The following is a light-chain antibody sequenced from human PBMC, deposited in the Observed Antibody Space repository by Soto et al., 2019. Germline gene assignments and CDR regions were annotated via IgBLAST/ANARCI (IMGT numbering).Light chain of an antibody. CDR3: QVWDSSTGV. J-gene: IGLJ1*01. CDR2: RDS. CDR1: NIGSKN. Sequence: SYELTQPLSVSVALGQTARITCGGNNIGSKNVHWYQQKPGQAPVLVIYRDSNRPSGIPERFSGSNSGNTATLTISRAQAGAEADYYCQVWDSSTGVFGTGTKLTVL. V-gene: IGLV3-9*01.